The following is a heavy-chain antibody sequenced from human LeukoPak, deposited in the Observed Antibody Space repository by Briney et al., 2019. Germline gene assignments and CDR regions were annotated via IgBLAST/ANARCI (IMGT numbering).Heavy chain of an antibody. CDR2: IYTGGST. CDR3: GYSAMVPYFDY. CDR1: GGSISSYY. Sequence: SETLSLTCTVSGGSISSYYWSWIRQSAGKGLEWIGRIYTGGSTSYNPPLKSRVTMSVDTSENQFSLELSSVTAADTAVYYCGYSAMVPYFDYGGQGTLVTVSS. V-gene: IGHV4-4*07. J-gene: IGHJ4*02. D-gene: IGHD5-18*01.